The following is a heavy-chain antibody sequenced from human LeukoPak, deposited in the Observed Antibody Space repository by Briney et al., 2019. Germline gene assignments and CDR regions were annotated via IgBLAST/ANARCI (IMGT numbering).Heavy chain of an antibody. CDR1: GGTFSSYA. V-gene: IGHV1-69*05. CDR3: AGSGYSYGDTTGFDP. Sequence: ASVKVSCKASGGTFSSYAISWVRQAPGQGLEWMGRIIPIFGTANYAQKFQGRVTITTDESTSTAYMELSSLRSEDTAVYYCAGSGYSYGDTTGFDPWGQGTLVTVSS. CDR2: IIPIFGTA. D-gene: IGHD5-18*01. J-gene: IGHJ5*02.